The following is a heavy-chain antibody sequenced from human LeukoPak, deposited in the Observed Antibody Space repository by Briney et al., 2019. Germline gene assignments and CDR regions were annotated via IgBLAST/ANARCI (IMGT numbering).Heavy chain of an antibody. D-gene: IGHD4/OR15-4a*01. CDR1: GGSISSYN. CDR2: IYNSGST. Sequence: SETLSLTCTVSGGSISSYNWSWIRQPPGKGLEWIGYIYNSGSTNYNPSLRSRVTMSLDTSKNQISLKLSSVTAADTAMYYCARSTMVNTATGWFDPWGQGTLVAVSS. CDR3: ARSTMVNTATGWFDP. V-gene: IGHV4-59*12. J-gene: IGHJ5*02.